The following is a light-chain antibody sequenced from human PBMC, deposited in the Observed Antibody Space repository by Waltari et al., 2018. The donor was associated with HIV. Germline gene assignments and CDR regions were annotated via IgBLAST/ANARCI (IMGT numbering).Light chain of an antibody. CDR3: QQYDNLPS. V-gene: IGKV1-33*01. CDR1: QDISNY. J-gene: IGKJ5*01. CDR2: DAS. Sequence: DIQMTQSPSSLSASVGDRVTITCQASQDISNYLNWYQQKPGKAPKLLIDDASNVETGVPSRFSGSGSGTDFTFTISSLQPEDIATYYCQQYDNLPSFGQGTRLEIK.